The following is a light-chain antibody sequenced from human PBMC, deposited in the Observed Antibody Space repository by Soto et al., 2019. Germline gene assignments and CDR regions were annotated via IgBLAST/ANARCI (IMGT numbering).Light chain of an antibody. CDR1: SSDVGGYNY. CDR3: SSYTSSSTYV. CDR2: DVS. Sequence: QSLLTQPASVSGSPGQSITPSCTGTSSDVGGYNYVSWYQQHPGKAPKLMIYDVSNRPSGVSNRFSGSKSGNTASLTISGLQAEDEADYYCSSYTSSSTYVFGTGTKVTVL. J-gene: IGLJ1*01. V-gene: IGLV2-14*01.